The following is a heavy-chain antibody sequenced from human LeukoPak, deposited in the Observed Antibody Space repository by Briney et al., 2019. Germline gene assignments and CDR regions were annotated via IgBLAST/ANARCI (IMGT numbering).Heavy chain of an antibody. Sequence: GGSLGLSCAASGFTFSSYGMHWVRQAPGKWLEWVSVIWYDGSNKYYADSVKGRFTISRDNSKNTLYLQMNSMRVEDTAVYYCAVEYNSSPYAFDIWGQGTKVTVSS. CDR2: IWYDGSNK. CDR1: GFTFSSYG. D-gene: IGHD2/OR15-2a*01. J-gene: IGHJ3*02. CDR3: AVEYNSSPYAFDI. V-gene: IGHV3-33*01.